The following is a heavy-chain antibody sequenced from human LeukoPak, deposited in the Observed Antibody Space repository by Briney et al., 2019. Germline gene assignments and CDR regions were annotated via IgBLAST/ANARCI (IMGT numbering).Heavy chain of an antibody. Sequence: PGGSLRLSCAASGFTFSSYDMHWVRQATGKGLEWGSAIDTVGNTYYAGSVKGRSTISRENAKNSLYLQMNSLRDGDTAVYYCIRIRTGEHQYGMDVWGQGTTVTVSS. CDR2: IDTVGNT. CDR3: IRIRTGEHQYGMDV. J-gene: IGHJ6*02. V-gene: IGHV3-13*01. CDR1: GFTFSSYD. D-gene: IGHD7-27*01.